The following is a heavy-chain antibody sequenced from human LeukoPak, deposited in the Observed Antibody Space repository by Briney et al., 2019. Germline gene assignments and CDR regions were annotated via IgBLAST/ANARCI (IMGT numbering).Heavy chain of an antibody. V-gene: IGHV1-69*06. CDR2: IIPIFGTT. Sequence: ASVKVSCKASGGTFSSYTISWVRQAPGQGLEWMGGIIPIFGTTNYAQKFQGRVSITADKSTSTTYMQLSGLRSDDTAVYYCARDRLGYYYGSGSYYNVDYYHMDVWGKGTTVTISS. CDR3: ARDRLGYYYGSGSYYNVDYYHMDV. CDR1: GGTFSSYT. D-gene: IGHD3-10*01. J-gene: IGHJ6*03.